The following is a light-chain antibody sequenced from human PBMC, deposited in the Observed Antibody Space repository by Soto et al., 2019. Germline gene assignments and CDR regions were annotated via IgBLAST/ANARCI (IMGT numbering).Light chain of an antibody. CDR3: QQFNSYPPQLT. V-gene: IGKV1-13*02. CDR2: DAS. Sequence: AIQLTQSPSSLSASVGDRVTITCRASQGISSALAWYQQKPGKAPKLLIYDASSLESGVPSRFSGSASGTDFTLNLSSLQPEDFATYYCQQFNSYPPQLTFGGGTKVEIK. CDR1: QGISSA. J-gene: IGKJ4*01.